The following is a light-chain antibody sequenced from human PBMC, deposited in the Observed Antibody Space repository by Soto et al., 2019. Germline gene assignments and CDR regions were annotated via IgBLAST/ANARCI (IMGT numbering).Light chain of an antibody. CDR2: EGS. J-gene: IGLJ1*01. CDR1: SSDVGSYNL. V-gene: IGLV2-14*02. Sequence: QSALTQPASVSGSPGQSITISCTGTSSDVGSYNLVSWYKHHPGKAPKLMIYEGSKRPSGVSNRFSGSKSGNTASLTISGLQAEDEAEYYCSSYTNINTRACVFGTGTKVTVL. CDR3: SSYTNINTRACV.